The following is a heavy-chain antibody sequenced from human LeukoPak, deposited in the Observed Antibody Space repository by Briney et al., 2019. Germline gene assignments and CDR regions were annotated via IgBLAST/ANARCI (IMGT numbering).Heavy chain of an antibody. CDR2: IYYKGNT. CDR3: MRRDTGWNYSDY. Sequence: SETLSLTCAVSCGSIYSHYWGWIRQPPGKGLEWIGDIYYKGNTNYNPSLKSRVTISLDTSKNHLSLTLTSVVAADTAIYYYMRRDTGWNYSDYWGQGILVTVSS. J-gene: IGHJ4*02. V-gene: IGHV4-59*08. D-gene: IGHD6-19*01. CDR1: CGSIYSHY.